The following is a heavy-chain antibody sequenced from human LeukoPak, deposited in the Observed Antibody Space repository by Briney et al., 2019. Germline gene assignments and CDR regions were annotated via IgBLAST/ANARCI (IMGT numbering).Heavy chain of an antibody. J-gene: IGHJ4*02. D-gene: IGHD2/OR15-2a*01. V-gene: IGHV4-59*08. Sequence: SEILSLTCTVSGGSMSGHWWSWIRQPPGKGLEWIGDIFYSGGTNNNSPLKSRLTMSLDTSKNQFSLKLSSVTAADTAMYYCARRNTADASIDFWGQGILVIASS. CDR1: GGSMSGHW. CDR3: ARRNTADASIDF. CDR2: IFYSGGT.